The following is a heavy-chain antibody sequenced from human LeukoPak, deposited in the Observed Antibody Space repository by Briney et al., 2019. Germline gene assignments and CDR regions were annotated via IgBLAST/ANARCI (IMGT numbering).Heavy chain of an antibody. J-gene: IGHJ4*02. CDR2: TRYDGSNR. Sequence: GGSLRLSCAASAFTFSNYGMHWVRQAPGKGLEWVAFTRYDGSNRYYADSVKGRFTISRDNFKNTLYLQMNSLRADDTAIYYCAKRMSYYDSSPADYWGQGTLVTVSS. CDR1: AFTFSNYG. CDR3: AKRMSYYDSSPADY. V-gene: IGHV3-30*02. D-gene: IGHD3-22*01.